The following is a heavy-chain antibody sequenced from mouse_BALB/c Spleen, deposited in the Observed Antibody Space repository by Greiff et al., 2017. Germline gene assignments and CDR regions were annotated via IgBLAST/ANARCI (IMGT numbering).Heavy chain of an antibody. CDR1: GFSLTSYG. J-gene: IGHJ1*01. D-gene: IGHD1-1*01. V-gene: IGHV2-9*02. CDR3: ARDDSTTVDSWYFDV. Sequence: VQVVESGPGLVAPSQSLSITCTVSGFSLTSYGVHWVRQPPGKGLEWLGVIWAGGSTNYNSALMSRLSISKDNSKSQVFLKMNSLQTDDTAMYYCARDDSTTVDSWYFDVWGAGTTVTVSS. CDR2: IWAGGST.